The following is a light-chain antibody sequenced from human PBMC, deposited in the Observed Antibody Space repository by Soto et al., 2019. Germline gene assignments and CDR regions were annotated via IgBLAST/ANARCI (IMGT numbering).Light chain of an antibody. CDR2: WAS. CDR1: QSVFSNSNNKKY. Sequence: DIVMTQSADSLAVSLSERATINCKSSQSVFSNSNNKKYLAWYQQKPGQPPKLLIHWASIRESGVPDRFSGSGSGTDFTLTINSLQAEDVAVYYCQQYYSTPWTFGQGTKVDIK. CDR3: QQYYSTPWT. V-gene: IGKV4-1*01. J-gene: IGKJ1*01.